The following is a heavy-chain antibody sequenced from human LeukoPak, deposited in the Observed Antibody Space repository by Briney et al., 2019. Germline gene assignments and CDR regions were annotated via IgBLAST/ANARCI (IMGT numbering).Heavy chain of an antibody. CDR3: TTVSREDSSSDY. J-gene: IGHJ4*02. CDR1: GFTFSNVW. V-gene: IGHV3-15*01. Sequence: GGSLRLSCAASGFTFSNVWMSWVRQAPGEGLEWVGRIKSKTDGGTTDYAAPVKGRFTISRDDSKNTLFLQMSGLKIEDTAVYYCTTVSREDSSSDYWGQGTLVTVSS. D-gene: IGHD6-13*01. CDR2: IKSKTDGGTT.